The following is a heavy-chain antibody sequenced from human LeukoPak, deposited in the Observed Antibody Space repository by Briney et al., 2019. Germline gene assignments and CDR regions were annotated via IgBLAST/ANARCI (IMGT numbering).Heavy chain of an antibody. D-gene: IGHD3-9*01. CDR3: AKDDWVLAFDI. Sequence: PGGSLRLSCAASGFTFSSYSMNWVRQAPGKGLEWVSYISSSSSTIYYADSVKGRFTISRDNSKNTLYLQMNSLRAEDTAVYYCAKDDWVLAFDIWGQGTMVTVSS. CDR2: ISSSSSTI. CDR1: GFTFSSYS. V-gene: IGHV3-48*01. J-gene: IGHJ3*02.